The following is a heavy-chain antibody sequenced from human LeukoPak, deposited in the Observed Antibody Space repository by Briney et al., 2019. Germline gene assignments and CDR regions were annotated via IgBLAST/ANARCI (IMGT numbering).Heavy chain of an antibody. CDR3: ARDRDFWTSRGNNWFDP. CDR2: INHSGST. CDR1: GGSFSGYY. Sequence: SETLSLTCAVYGGSFSGYYWSWIRQPPGKGLEWIGEINHSGSTNYNPSLKSRVTISVDTSKNQFSLKLNSVTAADTAVYYCARDRDFWTSRGNNWFDPWGPGTLVTVPS. D-gene: IGHD3/OR15-3a*01. J-gene: IGHJ5*02. V-gene: IGHV4-34*01.